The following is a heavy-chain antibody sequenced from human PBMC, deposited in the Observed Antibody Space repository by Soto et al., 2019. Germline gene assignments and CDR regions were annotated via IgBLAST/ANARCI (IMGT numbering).Heavy chain of an antibody. CDR1: GDSFTGFW. Sequence: PGESLKISCKVSGDSFTGFWIGWVRQMPGKGLEWLGSIYPRDSDTRYGPSFQGQVTISADKSLSAAYLQWHSLQASDTAIYYCARQHPLDSRVWYTWGQGTLVTVSS. V-gene: IGHV5-51*01. D-gene: IGHD6-19*01. CDR3: ARQHPLDSRVWYT. J-gene: IGHJ4*02. CDR2: IYPRDSDT.